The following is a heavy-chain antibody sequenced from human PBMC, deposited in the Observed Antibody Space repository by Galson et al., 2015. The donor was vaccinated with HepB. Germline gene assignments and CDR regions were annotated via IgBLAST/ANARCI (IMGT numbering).Heavy chain of an antibody. CDR1: GFTFSNYS. Sequence: SLRLSCAASGFTFSNYSMTWVRQAPGKGLEWVSALRFGGSSTFYADSVKVRFTISRYNSKNTLYLQLDILRVDDTAVYYCAKGGDYGDHVYFDSWGHGTLVTVPS. D-gene: IGHD4-17*01. V-gene: IGHV3-23*05. CDR2: LRFGGSST. J-gene: IGHJ4*01. CDR3: AKGGDYGDHVYFDS.